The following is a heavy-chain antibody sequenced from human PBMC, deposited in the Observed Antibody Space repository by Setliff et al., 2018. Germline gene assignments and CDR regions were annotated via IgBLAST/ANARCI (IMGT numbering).Heavy chain of an antibody. D-gene: IGHD2-2*01. CDR1: GYSFTNNW. CDR2: IFPGNSNT. CDR3: ARQGCGTTSCHSIDY. Sequence: GESLKISCKASGYSFTNNWIAWVRQMPGKGLECMGIIFPGNSNTRYSPSFQGQVTISVDKAINTAYLQWISLKVSDTAMYFCARQGCGTTSCHSIDYWGQGTLVTVSS. J-gene: IGHJ4*01. V-gene: IGHV5-51*01.